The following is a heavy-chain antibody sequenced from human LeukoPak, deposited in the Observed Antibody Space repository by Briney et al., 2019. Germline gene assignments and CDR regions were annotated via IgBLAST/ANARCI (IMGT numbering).Heavy chain of an antibody. CDR3: ARRVQTTGVFDY. CDR1: RYTFTGYY. J-gene: IGHJ4*02. CDR2: INPNSGDT. V-gene: IGHV1-2*06. Sequence: GASVKVSCNASRYTFTGYYMHWVRQAPGPGLEWMGRINPNSGDTNYAQKLQARVTMTGDTSISTAYMELSRLKSDDTAVYYCARRVQTTGVFDYWGQGTLVTVSS. D-gene: IGHD4/OR15-4a*01.